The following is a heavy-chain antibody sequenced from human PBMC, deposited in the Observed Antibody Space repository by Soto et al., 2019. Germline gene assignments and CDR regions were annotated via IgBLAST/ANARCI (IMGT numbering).Heavy chain of an antibody. V-gene: IGHV1-2*06. CDR2: MNIDTGGT. CDR3: ARDGNFAFRGYSFAFDF. J-gene: IGHJ4*02. CDR1: GYRFTAYY. Sequence: ASVKVSCKASGYRFTAYYIHWVRQAPGQGLEWMGRMNIDTGGTTYAQKFQGRVTMTRDTSISTAYMEVSSVKSDDTAMYYCARDGNFAFRGYSFAFDFWGRGTLVTVSS. D-gene: IGHD5-18*01.